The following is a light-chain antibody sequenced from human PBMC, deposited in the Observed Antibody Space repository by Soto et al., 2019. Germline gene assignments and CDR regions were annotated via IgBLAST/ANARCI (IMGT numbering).Light chain of an antibody. J-gene: IGKJ1*01. CDR1: QGINNY. CDR2: SAS. V-gene: IGKV1-27*01. CDR3: EKYDRAPRT. Sequence: DIQMTQSPSSLSASVGDSVTITCRASQGINNYLAWYQQKPGKVPVLLIFSASTSESGVPSRFSGRGAGTEFTLTINSLEPEGVANYYREKYDRAPRTFGQGTKVDIK.